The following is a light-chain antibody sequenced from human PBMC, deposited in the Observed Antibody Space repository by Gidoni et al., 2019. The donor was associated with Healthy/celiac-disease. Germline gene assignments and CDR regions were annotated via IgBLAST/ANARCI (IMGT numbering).Light chain of an antibody. Sequence: QSVLTQPPSASGPPGQRVTISCSGSSSNIGSNTVNWYQQLPGTAPKLLIYSNNQRPSGVPDRFSGSKSGTSASLAISWLQSEDEADYYCAAWDDSLNGRVFGGGTKLTVL. J-gene: IGLJ2*01. CDR3: AAWDDSLNGRV. V-gene: IGLV1-44*01. CDR1: SSNIGSNT. CDR2: SNN.